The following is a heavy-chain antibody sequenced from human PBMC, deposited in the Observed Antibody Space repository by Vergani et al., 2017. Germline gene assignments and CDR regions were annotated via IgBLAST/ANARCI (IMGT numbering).Heavy chain of an antibody. CDR3: TRHWAVVAANNWFDP. CDR1: GASINDYY. CDR2: TYYSGAT. J-gene: IGHJ5*02. D-gene: IGHD2-15*01. V-gene: IGHV4-59*08. Sequence: QVQLQESGPGLVKPSETLSLICTVSGASINDYYWGWIRQPPGKGLEWIGYTYYSGATSYNPSLKSRLTISVDTSKNHFSLKLSSVTAADTAVYYCTRHWAVVAANNWFDPWGQGTLVTVSS.